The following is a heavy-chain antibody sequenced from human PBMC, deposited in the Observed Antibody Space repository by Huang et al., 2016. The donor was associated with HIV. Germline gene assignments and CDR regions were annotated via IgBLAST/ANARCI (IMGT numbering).Heavy chain of an antibody. V-gene: IGHV7-4-1*02. D-gene: IGHD2-21*02. CDR3: VRVRRVMDTYCVADCSTLEAFDI. Sequence: QVQLVQSGSELKKPGASVKVSCKASGYTFTNYGVHWVRQAPGQGREWMGVISTDAGKPRYAQGLTGRFVFSLDTSVNTAYLQISSLKAADSAIYYCVRVRRVMDTYCVADCSTLEAFDIWGQGTVVTVSA. J-gene: IGHJ3*02. CDR1: GYTFTNYG. CDR2: ISTDAGKP.